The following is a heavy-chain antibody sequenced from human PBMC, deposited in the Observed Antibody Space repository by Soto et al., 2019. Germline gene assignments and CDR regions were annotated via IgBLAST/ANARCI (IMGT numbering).Heavy chain of an antibody. D-gene: IGHD6-13*01. V-gene: IGHV3-30*18. Sequence: GGSLRLSCAASGFTFSSYGMHWVRQAPGKGLEWVAVISYDGSNKYYADSVKGRFTISRDNPKNTLYLQMNSLRAEDTAVYYCAKDLYSWQLVAYYFDYWGQGTLVTVSS. CDR2: ISYDGSNK. J-gene: IGHJ4*02. CDR1: GFTFSSYG. CDR3: AKDLYSWQLVAYYFDY.